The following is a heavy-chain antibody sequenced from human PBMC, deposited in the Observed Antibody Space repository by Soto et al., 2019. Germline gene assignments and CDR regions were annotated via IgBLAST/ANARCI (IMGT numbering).Heavy chain of an antibody. CDR1: GFTFTSSA. D-gene: IGHD2-2*01. CDR3: AADGTRGLAQADPWDYYYYYGMDV. V-gene: IGHV1-58*01. J-gene: IGHJ6*02. CDR2: IVVGSGNT. Sequence: SVKVSCKASGFTFTSSAVQWVRQARGQRLEWIGWIVVGSGNTNYAQKFQERVTITRDMSTSTAYMELSSLRSEDTAVYYCAADGTRGLAQADPWDYYYYYGMDVWGQGTTVTVSS.